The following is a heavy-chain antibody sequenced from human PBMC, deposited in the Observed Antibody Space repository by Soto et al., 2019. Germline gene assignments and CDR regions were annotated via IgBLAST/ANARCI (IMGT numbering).Heavy chain of an antibody. CDR3: ATDTPWYGNYYYGMDV. Sequence: ASVKVSCKVSGYTLTELSMHCVRQAPGKGLEWMGGFDPEDGETIYAQKFQGRVTMTEDTSTDTAYMELSSLRSEDTAVYYCATDTPWYGNYYYGMDVWGQGTTVTVSS. J-gene: IGHJ6*02. CDR1: GYTLTELS. CDR2: FDPEDGET. V-gene: IGHV1-24*01. D-gene: IGHD6-13*01.